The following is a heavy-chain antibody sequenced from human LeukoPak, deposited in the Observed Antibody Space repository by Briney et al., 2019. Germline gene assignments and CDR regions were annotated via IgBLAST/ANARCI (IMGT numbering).Heavy chain of an antibody. Sequence: GGSLRLSCAASGFTVTTYGMHWVRQAPGKGLEWVAFIYYDGSNIYYADYVKCRFTISRDISKNTLYLQMDSLRAEDTAIYYCARDWKTNSFDYWGQGTLVTVSS. J-gene: IGHJ4*02. CDR2: IYYDGSNI. CDR1: GFTVTTYG. V-gene: IGHV3-33*08. D-gene: IGHD1-1*01. CDR3: ARDWKTNSFDY.